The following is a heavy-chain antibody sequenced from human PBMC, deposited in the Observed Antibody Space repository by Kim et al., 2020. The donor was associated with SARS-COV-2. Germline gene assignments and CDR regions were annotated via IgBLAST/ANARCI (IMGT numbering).Heavy chain of an antibody. CDR3: ARGGGDSGLTDY. CDR1: GGSISGYY. Sequence: SETPSLTCTVSGGSISGYYWSWIRQPPGKGLEWVAYIYYSGSTNYNPSLKSRVTISIDPSKNQFSLNLSSVTSADTAVYYCARGGGDSGLTDYWGQGTLVTVSS. CDR2: IYYSGST. V-gene: IGHV4-59*01. J-gene: IGHJ4*02. D-gene: IGHD1-26*01.